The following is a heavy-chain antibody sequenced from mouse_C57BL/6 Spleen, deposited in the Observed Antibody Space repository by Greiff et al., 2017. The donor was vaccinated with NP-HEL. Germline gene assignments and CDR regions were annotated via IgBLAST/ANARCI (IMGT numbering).Heavy chain of an antibody. CDR2: IDPETGGT. J-gene: IGHJ3*01. Sequence: VQLQESGAELVRPGASVTLSCKASGYTFTDYEMHWVKQTPVHGLEWIGAIDPETGGTAYNQKFKGKAILTADKSSSTAYMELRSLTSEDSAVYYCTRQDNYWGFAYWGQGTLVTVSA. CDR1: GYTFTDYE. D-gene: IGHD1-3*01. CDR3: TRQDNYWGFAY. V-gene: IGHV1-15*01.